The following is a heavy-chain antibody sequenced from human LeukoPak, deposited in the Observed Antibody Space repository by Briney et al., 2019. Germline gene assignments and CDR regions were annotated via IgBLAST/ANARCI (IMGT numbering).Heavy chain of an antibody. D-gene: IGHD2-2*01. CDR1: GYTFTGYY. V-gene: IGHV1-2*02. Sequence: ASVKVSCKASGYTFTGYYMHWVRQAPGQGLEWRGWINPNSGGTNYAQKFQGRVTMTRDTSISTAYMELSRLRPDDTAVYYCAREDVVVPGPVDYWGQGTLVTVSS. J-gene: IGHJ4*02. CDR2: INPNSGGT. CDR3: AREDVVVPGPVDY.